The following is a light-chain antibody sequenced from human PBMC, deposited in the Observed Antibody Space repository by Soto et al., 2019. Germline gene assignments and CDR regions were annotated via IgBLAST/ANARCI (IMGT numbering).Light chain of an antibody. CDR2: GAS. Sequence: ELVLTQSPGTLSLSPGEKATLSCRASQSVISNYLAWYQQKPGQAPRLLIYGASSRATGIPDRFSGSGSETDFTLTISRLEPEDFAVYYCQQYGKTTWTFGQGTK. CDR1: QSVISNY. CDR3: QQYGKTTWT. V-gene: IGKV3-20*01. J-gene: IGKJ1*01.